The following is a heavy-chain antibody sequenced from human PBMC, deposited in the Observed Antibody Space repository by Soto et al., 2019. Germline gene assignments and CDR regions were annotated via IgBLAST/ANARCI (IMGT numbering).Heavy chain of an antibody. D-gene: IGHD2-2*01. CDR2: ISWNSGSI. Sequence: PGGSLRLSCAASGFTFDDYAMHWVRQAPGKGLEWVSGISWNSGSIGYADSVKGRFTISRDNAKNSLYLQMNSLRAEDTALYYCAKDYQYRPVYYYYYYMDVWGKGTTVTVSS. J-gene: IGHJ6*03. CDR1: GFTFDDYA. CDR3: AKDYQYRPVYYYYYYMDV. V-gene: IGHV3-9*01.